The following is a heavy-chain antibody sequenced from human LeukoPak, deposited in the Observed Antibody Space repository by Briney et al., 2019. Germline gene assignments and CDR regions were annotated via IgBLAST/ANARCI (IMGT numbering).Heavy chain of an antibody. Sequence: PGGSLRLSCAASGFTLNRYAMTAVRQAPGKGLEWVSTISGSGDTTYYADSVKGRFTIFRGNSKTTLYLQMDSLRADDTAVYSCGKDRPYDYGNSTASFYSWGQGSLVTVSS. J-gene: IGHJ4*02. V-gene: IGHV3-23*01. CDR2: ISGSGDTT. CDR3: GKDRPYDYGNSTASFYS. CDR1: GFTLNRYA. D-gene: IGHD3-16*01.